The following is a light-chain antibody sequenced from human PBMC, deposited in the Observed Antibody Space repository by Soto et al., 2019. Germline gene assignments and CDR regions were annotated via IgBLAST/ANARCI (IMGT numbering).Light chain of an antibody. CDR1: SSDVGGYNY. J-gene: IGLJ1*01. Sequence: QSVLTQPRSVSGPPGQSVTISCTGTSSDVGGYNYVSWYQQHPGKAPKLMIYDVSKRPSGVPDRFSGSKSGNTASLTISGLQAEDEADYYCCSYAGSYTFPYVFGTGTKVTVL. CDR3: CSYAGSYTFPYV. CDR2: DVS. V-gene: IGLV2-11*01.